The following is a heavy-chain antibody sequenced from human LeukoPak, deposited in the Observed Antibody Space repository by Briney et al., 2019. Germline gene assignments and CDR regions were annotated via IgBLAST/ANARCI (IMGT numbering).Heavy chain of an antibody. CDR1: GYSFTNYW. CDR3: ARRDILTGILDY. V-gene: IGHV5-51*01. J-gene: IGHJ4*02. D-gene: IGHD3-9*01. Sequence: GESLKISCKGSGYSFTNYWIGWVRQMSGKGLEWMGIIFPDDSDTRYSPSFQGQVTISADKSISTAYLQWSSLKASDSATYYCARRDILTGILDYWGQGTLVTVSS. CDR2: IFPDDSDT.